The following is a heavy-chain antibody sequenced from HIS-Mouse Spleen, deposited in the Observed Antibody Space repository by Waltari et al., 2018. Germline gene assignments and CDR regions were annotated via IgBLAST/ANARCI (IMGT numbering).Heavy chain of an antibody. CDR3: AREIPYSSSWYDWYFDL. CDR2: IYYSGST. V-gene: IGHV4-39*07. D-gene: IGHD6-13*01. J-gene: IGHJ2*01. CDR1: CGPIRRSSYY. Sequence: QLQLPESGPGLVKPSEPLSLTCTVSCGPIRRSSYYWAWIRQPPGKGLEWIGSIYYSGSTYYNPSLKSRVTISVDTSKNQFSLKLSSVTAADTAVYYCAREIPYSSSWYDWYFDLWGRGTLVTVSS.